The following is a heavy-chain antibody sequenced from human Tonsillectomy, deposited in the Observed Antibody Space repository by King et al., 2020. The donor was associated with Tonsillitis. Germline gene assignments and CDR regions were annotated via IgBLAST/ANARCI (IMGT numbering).Heavy chain of an antibody. J-gene: IGHJ4*02. CDR2: INPDGREK. CDR1: GFTFSSSS. V-gene: IGHV3-7*01. Sequence: VQLVESGGGLVQPGGSLRLSCAASGFTFSSSSMNWVRQAPGKGLAWVANINPDGREKNYVDSVKGRFTISSDNAKNSLYLQMNSLRAEDTAVFYCVRRGGSGWPFGSWGQGTLVTVSS. D-gene: IGHD6-19*01. CDR3: VRRGGSGWPFGS.